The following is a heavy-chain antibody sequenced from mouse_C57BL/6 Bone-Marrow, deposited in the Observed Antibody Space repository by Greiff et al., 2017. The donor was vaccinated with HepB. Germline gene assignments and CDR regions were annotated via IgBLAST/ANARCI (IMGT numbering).Heavy chain of an antibody. CDR3: ARSSSPLLLRSWFAY. Sequence: HLVESGPGLVQPSQSLSITCTVSAFSLTSYGVHWVLQSPGKGLEWLGVIWSGGSTDYNAAFIFSLSISKDNSKCKVFFKMNSVQADDTAIYYCARSSSPLLLRSWFAYWGQGTLVTVSA. V-gene: IGHV2-2*01. CDR1: AFSLTSYG. CDR2: IWSGGST. D-gene: IGHD1-1*01. J-gene: IGHJ3*01.